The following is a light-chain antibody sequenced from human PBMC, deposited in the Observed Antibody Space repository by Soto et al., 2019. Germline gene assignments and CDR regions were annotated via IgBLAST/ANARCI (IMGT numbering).Light chain of an antibody. V-gene: IGKV3-15*01. CDR2: GTS. CDR3: QHYNNWPLT. J-gene: IGKJ4*01. Sequence: EIVMTQSPATLSVSPGERATLSCRASQSIGSNLAWYQQKPGQTPRLLIYGTSIRATGIPARVSGSGSGTELTLTISSLQSEDFAVYYCQHYNNWPLTFGGGTKVDIK. CDR1: QSIGSN.